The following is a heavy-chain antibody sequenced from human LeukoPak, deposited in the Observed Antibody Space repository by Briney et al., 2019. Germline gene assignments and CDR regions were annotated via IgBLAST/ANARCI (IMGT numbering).Heavy chain of an antibody. D-gene: IGHD6-13*01. J-gene: IGHJ4*02. CDR3: GRIAEQQLQYYFDY. V-gene: IGHV1-18*01. CDR2: ISAYDGNT. CDR1: GYFFSSYG. Sequence: ASVKVSCKASGYFFSSYGFSWVRQAPGQGLEWMGWISAYDGNTNYAQKIQGRVTMATDTSTSTAYMELRSLRSDDSAVYFCGRIAEQQLQYYFDYWGQGTLVSVSS.